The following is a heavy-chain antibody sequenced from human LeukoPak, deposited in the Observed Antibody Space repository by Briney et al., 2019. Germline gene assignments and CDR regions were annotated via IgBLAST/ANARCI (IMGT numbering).Heavy chain of an antibody. CDR1: GGSISGGDYY. CDR2: IYYSGRT. CDR3: ARQYDSSGCDY. D-gene: IGHD3-22*01. V-gene: IGHV4-30-4*01. J-gene: IGHJ4*02. Sequence: SQTLSLTCTVSGGSISGGDYYLSWIRQPPGKGLEWIGYIYYSGRTYYNPSLKSRVTISVDTSKNQFSLKLSSVTAADTAVYYCARQYDSSGCDYWGQGTLVTVSS.